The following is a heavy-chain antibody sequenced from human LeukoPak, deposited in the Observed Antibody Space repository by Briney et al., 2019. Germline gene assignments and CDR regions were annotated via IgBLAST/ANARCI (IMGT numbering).Heavy chain of an antibody. V-gene: IGHV4-38-2*02. CDR2: IYHSGGT. J-gene: IGHJ3*02. CDR1: GYSISSGYY. D-gene: IGHD1-26*01. CDR3: SSADSRKLPTHSFYI. Sequence: PSGALSLTCTVSGYSISSGYYWGWIRHPAGKGLGWTGSIYHSGGTYYNPSLKSGVTISVDTSKSEFSLKLRSVTAADTPRYDLSSADSRKLPTHSFYIWGQGKLVTVSS.